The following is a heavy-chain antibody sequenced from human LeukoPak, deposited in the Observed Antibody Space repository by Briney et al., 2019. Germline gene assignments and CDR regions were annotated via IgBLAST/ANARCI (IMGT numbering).Heavy chain of an antibody. V-gene: IGHV3-7*03. Sequence: GGSLRLSCAASGFTFSSYWMSWVRQAPGKGLEWVANIKQDGSEKYYVDSVKGRFTISRDNAKSSLYLQMNSLRAEDTAVYYCARELRDFDWLLSTSEGHNWFDPWGQGTLVTVPS. D-gene: IGHD3-9*01. CDR2: IKQDGSEK. CDR1: GFTFSSYW. CDR3: ARELRDFDWLLSTSEGHNWFDP. J-gene: IGHJ5*02.